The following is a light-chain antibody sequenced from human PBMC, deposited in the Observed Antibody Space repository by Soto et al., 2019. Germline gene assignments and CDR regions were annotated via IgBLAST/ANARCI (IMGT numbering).Light chain of an antibody. CDR2: EGS. V-gene: IGLV2-23*01. J-gene: IGLJ2*01. CDR1: SSDVGSYNL. CDR3: CSYAGSSTLV. Sequence: QSVLTQPASVSGSPGQSITISCTGTSSDVGSYNLVSWYQQHPDKAPKVMIYEGSKRPSGVSNRFSGSKSGNTASLTISGLQAEDEADYYCCSYAGSSTLVFGGGTKVTVL.